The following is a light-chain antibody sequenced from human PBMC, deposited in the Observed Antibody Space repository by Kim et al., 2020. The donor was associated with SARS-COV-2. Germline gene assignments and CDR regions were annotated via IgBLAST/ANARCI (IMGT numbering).Light chain of an antibody. CDR2: GAS. V-gene: IGKV3-20*01. CDR1: QSVSRSY. CDR3: QQYGSSPLIT. J-gene: IGKJ5*01. Sequence: AGERATLSCRASQSVSRSYLAWYQQKPGEAPRLLIYGASSRATGIPDRFSGSGSGTDFTLTISRLEPEDFAVYYCQQYGSSPLITFGQGTRLEIK.